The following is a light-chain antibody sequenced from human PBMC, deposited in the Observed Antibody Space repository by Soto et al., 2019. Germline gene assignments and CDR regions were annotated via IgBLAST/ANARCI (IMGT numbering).Light chain of an antibody. J-gene: IGKJ1*01. CDR3: QQRYSTPLT. V-gene: IGKV1-39*01. Sequence: DIQMTQSPASLSSSVGDRVTLTCRASENINFYLHWYQQKPGKAPKLLIYAASTLQSGVPSRFSGSGSGTDFTLTLNSLQPAEFATYYCQQRYSTPLTFGQGTQVEIK. CDR2: AAS. CDR1: ENINFY.